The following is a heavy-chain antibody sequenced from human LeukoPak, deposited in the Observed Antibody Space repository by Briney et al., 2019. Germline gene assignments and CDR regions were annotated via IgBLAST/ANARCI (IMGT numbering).Heavy chain of an antibody. Sequence: ASVKVSCKASGYTFTSYDINWVRQATGQGLEWMGWINPDSGYTNYAQKFQGRVTMTRDTSINTAYMELSRLTSDDTAVYYCATDPRTTVFGTFRYYYMDVWGEGTTVAVSS. J-gene: IGHJ6*03. V-gene: IGHV1-2*02. CDR3: ATDPRTTVFGTFRYYYMDV. D-gene: IGHD3-3*01. CDR2: INPDSGYT. CDR1: GYTFTSYD.